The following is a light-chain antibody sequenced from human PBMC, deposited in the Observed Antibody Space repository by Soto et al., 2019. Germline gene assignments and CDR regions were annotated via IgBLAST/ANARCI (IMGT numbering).Light chain of an antibody. CDR2: DAS. J-gene: IGKJ4*01. Sequence: EIVLTQSPGTLSLSPGERAALSCRASQSVGKNYLAWYRQKPGQAPRLLIHDASTRATGIPDRISGSGSGTDCTLTINRVEPESFAVYFCQQYATPPITFGGG. CDR1: QSVGKNY. V-gene: IGKV3-20*01. CDR3: QQYATPPIT.